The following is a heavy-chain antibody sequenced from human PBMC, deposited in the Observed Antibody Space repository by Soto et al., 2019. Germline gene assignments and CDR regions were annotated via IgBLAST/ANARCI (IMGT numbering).Heavy chain of an antibody. V-gene: IGHV1-69*13. CDR1: GGTFSSYA. D-gene: IGHD3-3*01. J-gene: IGHJ6*02. CDR2: IIPIFGTA. CDR3: ARGDTIFGVGPMESDYYYAMDV. Sequence: GASVKVSCKASGGTFSSYAISWVRQAPGQGLEWMGGIIPIFGTANYAQKFQGRVTITADESTSTAYMELSSLRSEDTAVYYCARGDTIFGVGPMESDYYYAMDVWGQGTTVTVSS.